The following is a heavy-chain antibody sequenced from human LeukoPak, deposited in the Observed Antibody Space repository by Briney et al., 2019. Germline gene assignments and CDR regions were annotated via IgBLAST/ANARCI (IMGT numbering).Heavy chain of an antibody. Sequence: SVNVSCKASGGTFSSYAIIWVQQAPRQGLEGMGGIIPIFGTANYAQKFQGRVTITADASTRTAYMEMSSLRSEDTAVYYCARFSSGWYRNHSGGDYWGQGTLVTVSS. D-gene: IGHD6-19*01. CDR1: GGTFSSYA. J-gene: IGHJ4*02. CDR3: ARFSSGWYRNHSGGDY. V-gene: IGHV1-69*13. CDR2: IIPIFGTA.